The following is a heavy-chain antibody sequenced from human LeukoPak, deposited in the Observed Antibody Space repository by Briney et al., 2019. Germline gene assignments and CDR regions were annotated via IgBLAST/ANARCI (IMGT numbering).Heavy chain of an antibody. V-gene: IGHV3-7*01. CDR1: GFTFSSYW. CDR2: IKQDGSEK. Sequence: GGSLRLSCGASGFTFSSYWMSWVRQAPGKGLEWVANIKQDGSEKYYVDSVKGRFTISRDNAKNSLYLQMNSLRAEDTAVYYCARDEYSSSSPFDYWGQGTLVTVSS. J-gene: IGHJ4*02. D-gene: IGHD6-6*01. CDR3: ARDEYSSSSPFDY.